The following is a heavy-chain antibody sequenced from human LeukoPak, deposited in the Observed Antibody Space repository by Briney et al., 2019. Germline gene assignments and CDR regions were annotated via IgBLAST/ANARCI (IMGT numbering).Heavy chain of an antibody. Sequence: GGSLRLSCAASGFTFSSYSMNWVRQAPGKGLEWVSSISSSSSYIYYADSVKGRFTISRDNAKNSLYLQMNSLRAEDTAVYYCAKVDWLQTLDYWGQGTLVTVSS. CDR1: GFTFSSYS. CDR3: AKVDWLQTLDY. J-gene: IGHJ4*02. CDR2: ISSSSSYI. V-gene: IGHV3-21*01. D-gene: IGHD5-24*01.